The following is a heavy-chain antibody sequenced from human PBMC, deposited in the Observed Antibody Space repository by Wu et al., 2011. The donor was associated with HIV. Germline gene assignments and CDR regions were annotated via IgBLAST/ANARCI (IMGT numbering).Heavy chain of an antibody. V-gene: IGHV1-69*06. D-gene: IGHD3-3*01. CDR2: IIPTFGTA. Sequence: QVQLVQSGAEVKKPGSSVKVYCKASGGTFSSYGISWVRQAPGQGPEWMGGIIPTFGTANYAQKFQDRVTITADKSTSTVYMELSSLRSEDTAVYYCARDAYYDFWSGPRYYYYYMDVWGKGTTVTVSS. CDR1: GGTFSSYG. CDR3: ARDAYYDFWSGPRYYYYYMDV. J-gene: IGHJ6*03.